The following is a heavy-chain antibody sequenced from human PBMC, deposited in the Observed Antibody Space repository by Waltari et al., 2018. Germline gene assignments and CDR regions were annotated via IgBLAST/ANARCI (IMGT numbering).Heavy chain of an antibody. J-gene: IGHJ4*02. CDR1: GGSISSSSYY. Sequence: QLQLQESGPGLVKPSETLSLTCTVSGGSISSSSYYWGWIRQPPGKGLEWIGSIYYSGSTYYNPSLKSRVTISVDTSKNQFSLKLSSVTAADTAVYYCARDKAVTMVQGVMVYWGQGTLVTVSS. CDR3: ARDKAVTMVQGVMVY. D-gene: IGHD3-10*01. V-gene: IGHV4-39*02. CDR2: IYYSGST.